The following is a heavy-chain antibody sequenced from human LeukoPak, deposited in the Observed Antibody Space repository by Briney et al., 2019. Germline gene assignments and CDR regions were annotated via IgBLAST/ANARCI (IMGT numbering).Heavy chain of an antibody. CDR2: IIPIFGTA. CDR1: GGTSSSYA. J-gene: IGHJ1*01. D-gene: IGHD2-21*02. Sequence: ASVKVSCKASGGTSSSYAISWVRQAPGQGLEWMGGIIPIFGTANYAQKFQGRVTITADKSTSTAYMELSSLRSEDTAVYYCAKVFVTGMSYLHHWGQGTLVTVSS. V-gene: IGHV1-69*06. CDR3: AKVFVTGMSYLHH.